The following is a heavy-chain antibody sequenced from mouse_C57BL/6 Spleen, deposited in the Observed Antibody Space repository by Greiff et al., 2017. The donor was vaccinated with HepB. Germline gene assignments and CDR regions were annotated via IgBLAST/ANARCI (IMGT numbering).Heavy chain of an antibody. J-gene: IGHJ2*01. D-gene: IGHD2-2*01. CDR3: AREGWLRRGFDY. CDR2: ISSGSSTI. CDR1: GFTFSDYG. V-gene: IGHV5-17*01. Sequence: EVMLVESGGGLVKPGGSLKLSCAASGFTFSDYGMHWVRQAPEKGLEWVAYISSGSSTIYYADTVKGRFTISRDNAKTTLFLQMTSLRSEDTAMYYCAREGWLRRGFDYWGQGTTLTVSS.